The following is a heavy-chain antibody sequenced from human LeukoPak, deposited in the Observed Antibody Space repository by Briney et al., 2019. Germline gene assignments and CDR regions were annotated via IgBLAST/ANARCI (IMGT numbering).Heavy chain of an antibody. Sequence: GGSLRPSCAASGFTFSSYAMSWVRQAPGKGLEWVSAISGSGGSTYYADSVKGRFTISRDNSKNTLYLQMNSLRAEDTAVYYCAKYRKRGYSGYGFDYWGQGTLVTVSS. V-gene: IGHV3-23*01. CDR2: ISGSGGST. J-gene: IGHJ4*02. D-gene: IGHD5-12*01. CDR3: AKYRKRGYSGYGFDY. CDR1: GFTFSSYA.